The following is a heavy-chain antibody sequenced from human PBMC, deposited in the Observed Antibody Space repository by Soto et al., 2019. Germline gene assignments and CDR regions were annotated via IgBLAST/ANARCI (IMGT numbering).Heavy chain of an antibody. J-gene: IGHJ3*02. CDR1: RFPFSTYG. CDR2: ISYDGGEK. CDR3: SKDGRYNYDTDAFDI. V-gene: IGHV3-30*18. D-gene: IGHD5-18*01. Sequence: GGSLRLSCAAARFPFSTYGMHWVRQAPGKGLEWVAVISYDGGEKYYADSVKGRFTISRDNSKNPLYLQMDSLRTEDTAVYFCSKDGRYNYDTDAFDIWGQGTMVTVSS.